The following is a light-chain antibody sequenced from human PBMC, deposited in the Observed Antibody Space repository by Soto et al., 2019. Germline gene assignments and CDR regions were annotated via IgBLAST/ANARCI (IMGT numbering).Light chain of an antibody. Sequence: AIRMTQSPSSLSASTGDRVTSTCRASQGISSYLAWYQQKPGKAPKLLISAASTLQSGGPSRFSGSVSATDFTLPISCLQSEDFATYYCQQYYSYPLTFGGGTKVEIK. CDR1: QGISSY. CDR2: AAS. J-gene: IGKJ4*01. V-gene: IGKV1-8*01. CDR3: QQYYSYPLT.